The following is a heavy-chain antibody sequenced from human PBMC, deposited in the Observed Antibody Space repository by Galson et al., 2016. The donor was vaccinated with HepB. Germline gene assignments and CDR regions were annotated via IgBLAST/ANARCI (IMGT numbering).Heavy chain of an antibody. CDR1: GGSISSSSYY. V-gene: IGHV4-39*01. Sequence: TLSLTCTVSGGSISSSSYYWGWIRQPPGKGLEWLGSIYYSGSTYYNPSLKSRVTISVDTSKNQFPLKLSSVTAADTAVYFCARLKSGSLDYWGQGTLVTVSS. J-gene: IGHJ4*02. CDR3: ARLKSGSLDY. CDR2: IYYSGST. D-gene: IGHD6-25*01.